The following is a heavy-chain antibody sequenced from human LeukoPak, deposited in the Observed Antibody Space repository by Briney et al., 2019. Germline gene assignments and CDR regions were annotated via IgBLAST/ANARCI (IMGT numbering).Heavy chain of an antibody. V-gene: IGHV1-3*01. Sequence: ASVKVSCKACGYTFTSYSMHWVRQAPGQRPEWMGWINAGNGNTKYSQKFQGRVTFTRDTSASTAYMELRSLRSEDTDVYYCASPDYGDYWGQGTLVTVSS. D-gene: IGHD4-17*01. CDR2: INAGNGNT. J-gene: IGHJ4*02. CDR3: ASPDYGDY. CDR1: GYTFTSYS.